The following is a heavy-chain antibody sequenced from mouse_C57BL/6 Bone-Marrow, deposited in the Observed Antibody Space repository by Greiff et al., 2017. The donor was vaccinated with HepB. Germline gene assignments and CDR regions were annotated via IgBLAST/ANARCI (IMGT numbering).Heavy chain of an antibody. CDR2: IDPSDSYT. D-gene: IGHD2-5*01. CDR1: GYTFTSYW. J-gene: IGHJ3*01. V-gene: IGHV1-69*01. Sequence: QVQLKQPGAELVMPGASVKLSCKASGYTFTSYWMHWVKQRPGQGLEWIGEIDPSDSYTNYNQKFKGKSTLTVDKSSSTAYMQLSSLTSEDSAVYYCARGYYSNYVAYWGQGTLVTVSA. CDR3: ARGYYSNYVAY.